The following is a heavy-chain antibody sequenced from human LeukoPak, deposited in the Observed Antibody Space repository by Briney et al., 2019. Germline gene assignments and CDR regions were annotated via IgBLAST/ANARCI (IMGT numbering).Heavy chain of an antibody. CDR2: IYTSGST. V-gene: IGHV4-4*07. Sequence: SETLSLXCTVSGGSISSYYWSWIRQPAGKGLEWIGRIYTSGSTNYNPSLKSRVTMSVDTSKNQFSLKLSSVTAADTAVYYCARGRYDFWSGYYSPPNYYYMDVWGKGTTVTVSS. J-gene: IGHJ6*03. CDR3: ARGRYDFWSGYYSPPNYYYMDV. CDR1: GGSISSYY. D-gene: IGHD3-3*01.